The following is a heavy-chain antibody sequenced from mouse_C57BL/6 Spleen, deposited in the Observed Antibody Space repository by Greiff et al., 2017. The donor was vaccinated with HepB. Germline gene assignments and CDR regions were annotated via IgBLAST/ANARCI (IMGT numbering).Heavy chain of an antibody. J-gene: IGHJ4*01. V-gene: IGHV1-76*01. CDR3: ARDGPYAMDY. CDR2: IYPGSGNT. CDR1: GYTFTGYW. Sequence: VKLMESGAELMKPGASVKLSCKATGYTFTGYWIEWVKQRPGHGLEWIARIYPGSGNTYYNEKFKGKATLTAEKSSSTAYMQLSSLTSEDSAVYFCARDGPYAMDYWGQGTSVTVSS. D-gene: IGHD2-3*01.